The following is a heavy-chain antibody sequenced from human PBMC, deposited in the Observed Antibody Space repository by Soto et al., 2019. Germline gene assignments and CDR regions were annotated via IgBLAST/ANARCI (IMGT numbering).Heavy chain of an antibody. CDR2: IYYSGST. Sequence: PSETLSLTCTVSGGSISSYYWSWIRQPPGKGLEWIGYIYYSGSTNYNPSLKSRVTISVDTSKNQFSLKLSSVTAADTAVYYCASTLTGGDPYYYYYGMDVWGQGTTVTVSS. D-gene: IGHD3-9*01. J-gene: IGHJ6*02. CDR3: ASTLTGGDPYYYYYGMDV. CDR1: GGSISSYY. V-gene: IGHV4-59*01.